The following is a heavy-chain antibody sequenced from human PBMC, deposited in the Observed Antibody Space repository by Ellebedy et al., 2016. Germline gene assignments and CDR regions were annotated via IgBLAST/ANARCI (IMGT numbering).Heavy chain of an antibody. CDR3: AKGIRVGAADAFDI. CDR2: ISGSGGST. CDR1: GFTFSGYG. Sequence: GESLKISXAASGFTFSGYGMSWVRQAPGKGLEWVSGISGSGGSTYYADSVKGRFTISRDNSKNTLYLQMNSLRAEDTAVYYCAKGIRVGAADAFDIWGHGTMVTVSS. V-gene: IGHV3-23*01. J-gene: IGHJ3*02. D-gene: IGHD1-26*01.